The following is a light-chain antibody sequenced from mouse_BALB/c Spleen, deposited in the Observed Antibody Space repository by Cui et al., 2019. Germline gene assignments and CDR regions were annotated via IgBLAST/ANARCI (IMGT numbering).Light chain of an antibody. J-gene: IGKJ2*01. Sequence: EKVLTQSTAILAASLGLKVTMTCSASSSVSSSYLHWYQQKSGASPKPLIHMTSNLASGVPARFSGSGSGTSYSLTISSVEAEDDATYYCQQWSGYPFTFGGGTKLEIK. CDR3: QQWSGYPFT. CDR1: SSVSSSY. V-gene: IGKV4-58*01. CDR2: MTS.